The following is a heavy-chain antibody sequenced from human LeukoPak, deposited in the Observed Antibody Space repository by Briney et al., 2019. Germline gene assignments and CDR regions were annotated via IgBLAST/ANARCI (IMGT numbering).Heavy chain of an antibody. Sequence: AEPLPLTCAVYGVSFSGYYWSWIRQPPGRGLEWIGDINHSGSTNYNPSLKRPVTIAVDTSKNQFSLKLISVTAADTAVYYCARAIVVVPAAIFRYYYYGMDVWGQGTTVTVSS. J-gene: IGHJ6*02. V-gene: IGHV4-34*01. CDR3: ARAIVVVPAAIFRYYYYGMDV. CDR2: INHSGST. CDR1: GVSFSGYY. D-gene: IGHD2-2*01.